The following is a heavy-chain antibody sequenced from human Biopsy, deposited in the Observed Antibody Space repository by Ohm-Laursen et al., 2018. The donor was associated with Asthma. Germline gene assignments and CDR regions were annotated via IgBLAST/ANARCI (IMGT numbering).Heavy chain of an antibody. CDR2: IKHDGTEK. CDR3: ARDGPELPTELDY. CDR1: GFTFGDYW. D-gene: IGHD1-14*01. V-gene: IGHV3-7*01. Sequence: GSLRLSCAASGFTFGDYWMSWVRQVPGKGLEWVANIKHDGTEKNHVDSLKGRFTISRDNAKNSLYLQMNSLRAEDTAVYYCARDGPELPTELDYWGPGTLVIVSA. J-gene: IGHJ4*02.